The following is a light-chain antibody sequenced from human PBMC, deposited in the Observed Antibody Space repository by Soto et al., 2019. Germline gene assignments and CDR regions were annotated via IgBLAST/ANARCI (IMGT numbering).Light chain of an antibody. V-gene: IGKV3-15*01. CDR1: QSVNNN. J-gene: IGKJ1*01. CDR2: GAS. CDR3: QQYNNWPPWT. Sequence: EILMTQSPATLSVSPGERATLSCRASQSVNNNLAWYQQKPGQAPRLLIYGASTRATGIPARFSGSGSGTEFTLTISSLQSEDFAVYYCQQYNNWPPWTFGQGTKVEIK.